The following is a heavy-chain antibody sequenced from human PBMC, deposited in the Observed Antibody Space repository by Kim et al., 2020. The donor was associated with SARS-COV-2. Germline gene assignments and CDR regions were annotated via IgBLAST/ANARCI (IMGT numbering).Heavy chain of an antibody. CDR3: ARLYSGSYRGDY. D-gene: IGHD1-26*01. Sequence: YSPSFQGHVTISADKSISTAYLQWSSLKASDTAIYYCARLYSGSYRGDYWGQGTLVTVSS. J-gene: IGHJ4*02. V-gene: IGHV5-10-1*01.